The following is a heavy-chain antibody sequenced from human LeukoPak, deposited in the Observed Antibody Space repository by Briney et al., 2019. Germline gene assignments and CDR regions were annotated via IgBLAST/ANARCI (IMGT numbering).Heavy chain of an antibody. CDR3: ARDKSGDYDPNYYGMDV. CDR2: ISSSSSYI. J-gene: IGHJ6*02. Sequence: GGSLRLSCAASGFTFSSYSMNWVRQAPGKGLEWVSSISSSSSYIYYAGSVKGRFTISRDNAKNSLYLQMNSLRAEDTAVYYCARDKSGDYDPNYYGMDVWGQGTTVTVSS. V-gene: IGHV3-21*01. D-gene: IGHD4-17*01. CDR1: GFTFSSYS.